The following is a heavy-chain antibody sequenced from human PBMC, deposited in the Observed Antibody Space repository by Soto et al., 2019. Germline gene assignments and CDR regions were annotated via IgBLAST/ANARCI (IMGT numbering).Heavy chain of an antibody. D-gene: IGHD6-19*01. CDR1: GFSLSTNGMA. CDR2: IYWDDDK. J-gene: IGHJ4*02. V-gene: IGHV2-5*02. Sequence: QITLKESGPTLVKPTQTLTLTCTFSGFSLSTNGMAVGWIRQPPGKALEWLALIYWDDDKRYSPFLKSRLTITNDTSKNQLVLTMTNMDPVDKARYYCAHIVVAGVGYYFDYWGQGTLGTVSS. CDR3: AHIVVAGVGYYFDY.